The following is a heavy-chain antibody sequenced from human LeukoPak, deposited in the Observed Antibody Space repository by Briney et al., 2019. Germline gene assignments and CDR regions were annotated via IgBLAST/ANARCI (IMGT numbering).Heavy chain of an antibody. Sequence: PSQTLSLTCTVSGGSISSSYWSWIRQPPGKGLEWIGYIYYSGSTNYDPSLKSRVTISVDTSKNQFSLKLSSVTAADTAVYYCATGSGYYMTEYYFDYWGQGTLVTVSS. D-gene: IGHD3-3*01. CDR1: GGSISSSY. CDR3: ATGSGYYMTEYYFDY. J-gene: IGHJ4*02. CDR2: IYYSGST. V-gene: IGHV4-59*01.